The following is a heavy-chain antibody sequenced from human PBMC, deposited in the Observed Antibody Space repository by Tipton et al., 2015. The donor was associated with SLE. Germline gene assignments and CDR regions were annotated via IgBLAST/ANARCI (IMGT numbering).Heavy chain of an antibody. D-gene: IGHD5-18*01. CDR3: AKGYGMGNYYYMDV. Sequence: LRLSCTVSGDSISSGYFWGWIRQPPGKGLEWIGTMSHSGDTYYNPSLESRVTMSMDTSKNQVSLRLNSVTAADTAVYYCAKGYGMGNYYYMDVWGKGTSVIVSS. CDR2: MSHSGDT. J-gene: IGHJ6*03. V-gene: IGHV4-38-2*02. CDR1: GDSISSGYF.